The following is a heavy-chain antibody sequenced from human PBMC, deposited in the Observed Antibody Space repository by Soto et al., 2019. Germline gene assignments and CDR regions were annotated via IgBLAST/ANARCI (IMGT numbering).Heavy chain of an antibody. D-gene: IGHD1-7*01. CDR3: ASFGAGTIHYYFDY. V-gene: IGHV3-48*03. CDR1: GFTFSTYE. J-gene: IGHJ4*02. CDR2: ISSSGGAM. Sequence: EVQLVESGGGLVQPGGSLRLSCAASGFTFSTYEMNWVRQAQGKGLEWVSYISSSGGAMYYAESVKGRFIISRDNAKNSLYLQMNSLRAEDTAVYYCASFGAGTIHYYFDYWGQGTLVTVSS.